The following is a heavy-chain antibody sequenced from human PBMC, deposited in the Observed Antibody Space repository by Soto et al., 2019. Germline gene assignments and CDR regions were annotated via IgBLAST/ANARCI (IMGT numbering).Heavy chain of an antibody. V-gene: IGHV1-69*01. CDR1: GDTFSSYA. Sequence: QVQLVQSGAEVKKPGSSLKVSCKASGDTFSSYAISWVRQAPGQGLEWMGVIIPIFATTKYAQRFQGRVTIHAAESTSTAYMQLSRLRSEDTAVYYCARGRRYYFNGRSEIYFYYGMDVCGQGTTVTVSS. J-gene: IGHJ6*02. CDR2: IIPIFATT. D-gene: IGHD3-22*01. CDR3: ARGRRYYFNGRSEIYFYYGMDV.